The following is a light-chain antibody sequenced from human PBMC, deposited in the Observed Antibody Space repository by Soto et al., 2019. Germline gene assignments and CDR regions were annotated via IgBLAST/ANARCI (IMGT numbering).Light chain of an antibody. Sequence: QSVLTQPASVSGSPVQALTISCTGTSSDVGGYNYVSWYQQHPGKAPKLMIYDVSNRPSGVSNRLSGSKSGNTASLTISGLQAEDEADYYCSSYTSSSTLSYVFGTGTKVTVL. CDR3: SSYTSSSTLSYV. CDR1: SSDVGGYNY. V-gene: IGLV2-14*01. J-gene: IGLJ1*01. CDR2: DVS.